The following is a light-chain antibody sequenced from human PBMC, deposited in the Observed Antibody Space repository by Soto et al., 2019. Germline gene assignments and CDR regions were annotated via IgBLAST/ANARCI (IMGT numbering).Light chain of an antibody. V-gene: IGKV1-5*01. Sequence: DIHMTQSPSNLSASVGDRVTISCRASQNIFTYLAWYQQKPGKAPKLLIFDASTLQSGVPPRFSGSGSGTEFTLTISSLQPDDFATYYCQHYTLYSASFGPGTKVDIK. CDR1: QNIFTY. J-gene: IGKJ3*01. CDR2: DAS. CDR3: QHYTLYSAS.